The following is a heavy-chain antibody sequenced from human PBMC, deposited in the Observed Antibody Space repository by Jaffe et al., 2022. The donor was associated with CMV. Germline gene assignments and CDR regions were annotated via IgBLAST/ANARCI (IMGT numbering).Heavy chain of an antibody. V-gene: IGHV4-39*01. D-gene: IGHD3-10*01. Sequence: QLQLQESGPGLVKPSETLSLTCTVSGGSISSSSYYWGWIRQPPGKGLEWIGSIYYSGSTYYNPSLKSRVTISVDTSKNQFSLKLSSVTAADTAVYYCAVGGSGSYYNPPRYWGQGTLVTVSS. J-gene: IGHJ4*02. CDR1: GGSISSSSYY. CDR2: IYYSGST. CDR3: AVGGSGSYYNPPRY.